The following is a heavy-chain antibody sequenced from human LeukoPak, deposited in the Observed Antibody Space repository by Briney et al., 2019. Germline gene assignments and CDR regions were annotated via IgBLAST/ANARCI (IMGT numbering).Heavy chain of an antibody. V-gene: IGHV1-2*06. CDR3: ARGQPYGNYNYFDS. D-gene: IGHD4-11*01. CDR2: INPNTGYP. Sequence: GASVKVSCKASGYTFSGYFIHWVRQAPGQGLEWMGRINPNTGYPNHAQNFQGRVTMTRDTSISTAYMELNRLTTDDTAVYFCARGQPYGNYNYFDSWGQGTLVTVSS. CDR1: GYTFSGYF. J-gene: IGHJ5*01.